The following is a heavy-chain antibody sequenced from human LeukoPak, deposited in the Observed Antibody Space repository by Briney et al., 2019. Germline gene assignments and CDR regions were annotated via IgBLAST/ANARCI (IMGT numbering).Heavy chain of an antibody. D-gene: IGHD3-3*01. Sequence: SETLSLTCTVSGGSISSGGYYWSWIRQPPGKGLEWIGYIYHSGSTYYNPSLKSRVTISVDTSKNQFSLKLSSVTAADTAVYYCARRDITISEYWGQGTLVTVSS. CDR3: ARRDITISEY. CDR1: GGSISSGGYY. J-gene: IGHJ4*02. CDR2: IYHSGST. V-gene: IGHV4-30-2*03.